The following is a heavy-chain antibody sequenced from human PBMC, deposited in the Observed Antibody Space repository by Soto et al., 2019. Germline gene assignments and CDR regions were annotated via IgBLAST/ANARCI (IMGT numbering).Heavy chain of an antibody. Sequence: QVQLVQSGAEVKKPGASVKVSCKASGYTFTGYYMHWVRQAPGQGLEWMGWINPNSGGTNYAQKFQGRVTRTSDTSISTAYTELSRLRSDDTAVYYCARITMVRGHWFDPWGQGTLVTVSS. CDR3: ARITMVRGHWFDP. CDR1: GYTFTGYY. J-gene: IGHJ5*02. CDR2: INPNSGGT. V-gene: IGHV1-2*02. D-gene: IGHD3-10*01.